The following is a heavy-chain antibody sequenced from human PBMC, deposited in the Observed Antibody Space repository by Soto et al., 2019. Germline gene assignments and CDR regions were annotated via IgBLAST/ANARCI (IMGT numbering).Heavy chain of an antibody. J-gene: IGHJ4*02. CDR2: ISGSGGST. CDR1: GFTFSSYA. CDR3: AKRRGYCSSTSCYVGSDY. Sequence: EVQLLESGGGLVQPGGSLRLSCAASGFTFSSYAMSWVRQAPGKGLEWVSAISGSGGSTYYADSVKGRFTISRDNSKNTLYLQMNSLRAEDTALYYCAKRRGYCSSTSCYVGSDYWGQGTLVTVSS. D-gene: IGHD2-2*01. V-gene: IGHV3-23*01.